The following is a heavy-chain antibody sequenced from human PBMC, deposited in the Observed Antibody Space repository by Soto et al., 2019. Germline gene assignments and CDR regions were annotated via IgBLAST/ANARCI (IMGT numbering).Heavy chain of an antibody. CDR2: INAGNDNT. D-gene: IGHD6-19*01. CDR1: GYSFTSYA. J-gene: IGHJ6*03. Sequence: GASVKVSCKASGYSFTSYAMHWVRQAPGQRLEWMGWINAGNDNTKYSQKFQGRVTITRDTSASTAYMELSSLRSEDTAVYYCARGIAVAGTYYYYMDVWGKGTTVTVSS. V-gene: IGHV1-3*01. CDR3: ARGIAVAGTYYYYMDV.